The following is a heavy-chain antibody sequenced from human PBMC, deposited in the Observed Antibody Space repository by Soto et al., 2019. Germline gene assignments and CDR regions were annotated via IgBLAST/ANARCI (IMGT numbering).Heavy chain of an antibody. CDR2: IYHSGST. CDR3: AREISSGWLNYFDY. CDR1: AGSISSVCYS. V-gene: IGHV4-30-2*01. Sequence: TRSPTCAVSAGSISSVCYSWSWIRHPPGKGLEWFRYIYHSGSTYNNPTPKSRLTISKARSKNKFSLKPSAVTARATTTDYCAREISSGWLNYFDYWGQGTLVTVSS. J-gene: IGHJ4*02. D-gene: IGHD6-19*01.